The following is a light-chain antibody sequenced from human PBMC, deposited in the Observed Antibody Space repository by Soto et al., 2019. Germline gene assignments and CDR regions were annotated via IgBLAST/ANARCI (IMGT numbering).Light chain of an antibody. Sequence: DIQLTQSPSFLSASVGDRVTITCRASQGIGSYLAWYQQKPGKAPNLLIYAASTLQSGVPSRFSGSGSGTEFTLTISSLQPEDFATYFCQQLNHDPPVTFGGGTRVEIK. CDR1: QGIGSY. J-gene: IGKJ4*01. V-gene: IGKV1-9*01. CDR2: AAS. CDR3: QQLNHDPPVT.